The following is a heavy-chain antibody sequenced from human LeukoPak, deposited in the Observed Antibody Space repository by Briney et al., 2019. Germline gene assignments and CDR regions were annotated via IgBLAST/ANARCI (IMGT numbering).Heavy chain of an antibody. Sequence: PSETLSLTCTVSGGSISSSSYYWGWIRQPPGKGLEWIGSIYYSGSTYYNPSLKSRVTISVDTSKNQFSLKLSSVTAADTAVYYCARRGYSGYGYYYDSSGSGDYWGQGTLVTVSS. D-gene: IGHD3-22*01. CDR3: ARRGYSGYGYYYDSSGSGDY. J-gene: IGHJ4*02. V-gene: IGHV4-39*01. CDR1: GGSISSSSYY. CDR2: IYYSGST.